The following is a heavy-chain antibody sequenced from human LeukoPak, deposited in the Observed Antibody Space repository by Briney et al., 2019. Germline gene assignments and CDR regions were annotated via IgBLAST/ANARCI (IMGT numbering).Heavy chain of an antibody. CDR2: IYYSGST. CDR1: GGSLSRYY. J-gene: IGHJ4*02. D-gene: IGHD3-10*01. CDR3: ARESYYYGSGSYDY. Sequence: NPSETLSLTCAVYGGSLSRYYWSWIRQPPGKGLEWIGSIYYSGSTYYNPSLKSRVTISVDTSKNQFSLKLSSVTAADTAVYYCARESYYYGSGSYDYWGQGTLVTVSS. V-gene: IGHV4-34*01.